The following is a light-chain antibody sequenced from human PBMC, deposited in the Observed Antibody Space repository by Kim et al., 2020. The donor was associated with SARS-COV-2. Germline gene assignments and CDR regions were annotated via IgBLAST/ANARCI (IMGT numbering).Light chain of an antibody. CDR2: AAS. V-gene: IGKV3-20*01. CDR1: QGISSTL. Sequence: PGERANHSCRASQGISSTLVAGDQQKLGQAPRLLIFAASSRAAGTPDRFSGSGSGTDLTLTISRVEPDDFAVYYCQQFSTTPPAYTFGQGTKLEIK. CDR3: QQFSTTPPAYT. J-gene: IGKJ2*01.